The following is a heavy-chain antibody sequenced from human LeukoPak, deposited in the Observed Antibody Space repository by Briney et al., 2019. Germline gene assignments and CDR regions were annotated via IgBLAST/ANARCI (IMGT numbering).Heavy chain of an antibody. D-gene: IGHD4-17*01. CDR1: GYSISSGYY. V-gene: IGHV4-38-2*02. Sequence: SETLSLTCTVSGYSISSGYYWGWIRQPPGKGLEWIGSIYHSGSTYYNPSLKSRVTISVDTSKNQFSLKLSSVTAADTAVYYCASWVGATVTPKFYYYYGMDVWGQGTTVTVSS. CDR3: ASWVGATVTPKFYYYYGMDV. CDR2: IYHSGST. J-gene: IGHJ6*02.